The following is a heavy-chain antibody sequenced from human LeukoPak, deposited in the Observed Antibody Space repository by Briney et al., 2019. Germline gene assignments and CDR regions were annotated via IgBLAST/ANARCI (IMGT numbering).Heavy chain of an antibody. Sequence: GAPVKLSCKASGYTFTNYGISWVRQSPGQGLECMGWISAYNGNTNYAQKLQGRVTLTTDTSTSTAYMKLRGLTSDDTAVYYCARVVVDTAMIGSRFFDCWGQGALVTVSS. V-gene: IGHV1-18*01. D-gene: IGHD5-18*01. CDR2: ISAYNGNT. CDR1: GYTFTNYG. CDR3: ARVVVDTAMIGSRFFDC. J-gene: IGHJ4*02.